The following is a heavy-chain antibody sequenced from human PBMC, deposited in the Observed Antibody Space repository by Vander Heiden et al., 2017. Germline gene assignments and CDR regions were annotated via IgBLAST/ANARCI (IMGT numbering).Heavy chain of an antibody. V-gene: IGHV3-43*01. D-gene: IGHD1-26*01. CDR1: GCTFDEHP. CDR2: IGWDGDGT. J-gene: IGHJ4*02. CDR3: AKDKGEESFFDS. Sequence: EVELVESGGVVVQHGGSRRLSCVASGCTFDEHPMHWVRQAPGKGLEWVALIGWDGDGTYYADSVKGRFTISRDNTKTSVFLQMNSLRTEDTGLYYCAKDKGEESFFDSWGQGTLVTVSS.